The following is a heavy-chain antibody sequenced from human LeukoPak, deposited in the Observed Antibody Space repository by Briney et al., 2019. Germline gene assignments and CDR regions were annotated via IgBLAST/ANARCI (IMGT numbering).Heavy chain of an antibody. CDR2: ISGSGGST. CDR1: GFTFSSYA. J-gene: IGHJ4*02. CDR3: AKDIVVVPAAIRFDY. Sequence: GGSLRLSCAASGFTFSSYAMSWVRQAPGKGLDWVSAISGSGGSTYYADSVKGRFTISIDNSKNTLYLQMNSLRAEDTAVYYCAKDIVVVPAAIRFDYWGQGTLVTVSS. D-gene: IGHD2-2*01. V-gene: IGHV3-23*01.